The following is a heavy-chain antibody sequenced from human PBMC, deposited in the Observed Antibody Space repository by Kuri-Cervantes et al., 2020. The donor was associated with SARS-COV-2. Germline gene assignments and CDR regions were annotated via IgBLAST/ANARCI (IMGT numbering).Heavy chain of an antibody. D-gene: IGHD6-6*01. CDR1: GYTFTSYA. V-gene: IGHV1-3*01. CDR2: INAGNGNT. Sequence: ASVKVSCKASGYTFTSYAMHWVRQVPGQRLEWMGWINAGNGNTKYSQKFQDRVTITRDTSASTAYMELSSLRSEDTAVYYCAAASGHLVPYYFYMDVWGKGTTVTVSS. J-gene: IGHJ6*03. CDR3: AAASGHLVPYYFYMDV.